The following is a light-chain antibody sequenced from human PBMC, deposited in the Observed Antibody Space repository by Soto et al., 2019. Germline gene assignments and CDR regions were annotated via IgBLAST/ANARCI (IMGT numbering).Light chain of an antibody. CDR3: QQSYSTPIS. CDR2: AAS. Sequence: DRQRTQSPYSVSASVGDRVTITCRASQSISSYLNWYQQKPGKAPKLLIYAASSLQSGVPSTFSGSGSGTDFTLTIRCLQPEEFATYYCQQSYSTPISYGEGTRLEIK. CDR1: QSISSY. V-gene: IGKV1-39*01. J-gene: IGKJ5*01.